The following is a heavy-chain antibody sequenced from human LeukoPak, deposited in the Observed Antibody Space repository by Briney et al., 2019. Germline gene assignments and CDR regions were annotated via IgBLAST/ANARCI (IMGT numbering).Heavy chain of an antibody. CDR1: GFTFSSYS. J-gene: IGHJ4*02. V-gene: IGHV3-48*01. CDR3: ARVYYYDSSGYHY. D-gene: IGHD3-22*01. CDR2: ISSSSTI. Sequence: GGSLRLSCAASGFTFSSYSMNWVRQAPGKGLEWVSYISSSSTIYYADSVKGRFTISRDNAKNSLYLQMNSLRAEDTAVYYCARVYYYDSSGYHYWGQGTLVTVSS.